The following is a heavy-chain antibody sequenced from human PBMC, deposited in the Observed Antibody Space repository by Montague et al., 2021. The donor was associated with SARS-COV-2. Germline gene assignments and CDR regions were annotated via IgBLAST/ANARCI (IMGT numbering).Heavy chain of an antibody. D-gene: IGHD3-3*01. V-gene: IGHV4-34*01. CDR3: ARGADYDFWSGYLRYKWFDP. J-gene: IGHJ5*02. CDR2: NNHSGNS. Sequence: SETLSLTCAVYGGSLSSYYYAWIRQTPAKGLVWIGENNHSGNSNYNTSPNSRLTISVETTKKHYSLKLSSVTTADTAVYYCARGADYDFWSGYLRYKWFDPWGLGTPVTVSS. CDR1: GGSLSSYY.